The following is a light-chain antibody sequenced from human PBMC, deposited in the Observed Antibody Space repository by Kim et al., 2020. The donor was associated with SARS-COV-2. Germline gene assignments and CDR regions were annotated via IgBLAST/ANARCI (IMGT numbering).Light chain of an antibody. CDR3: QAWDTNTGVV. CDR2: QNF. V-gene: IGLV3-1*01. Sequence: SYELTQPPSVSVSPGQTASITCSGDTLGTGYASWYQQKTGQSPVLVIYQNFKRPSGIPGRFSGSNSGNTATLTIRGTQSVDEADYYCQAWDTNTGVVFGGGTKVTVL. J-gene: IGLJ3*02. CDR1: TLGTGY.